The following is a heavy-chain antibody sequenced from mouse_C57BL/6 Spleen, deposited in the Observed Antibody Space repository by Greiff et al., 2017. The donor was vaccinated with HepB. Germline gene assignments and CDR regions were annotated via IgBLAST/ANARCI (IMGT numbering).Heavy chain of an antibody. V-gene: IGHV5-4*01. CDR1: GFTFSSYA. CDR2: ISDGGSYT. J-gene: IGHJ3*01. D-gene: IGHD1-1*01. CDR3: ARDRYYGSSVFAY. Sequence: EVQLVESGGGLVKPGGSLKLSCAASGFTFSSYAMSWVRQTPEKRLEWVATISDGGSYTDYPDNVKGRFTISRDNAKNNLYLQMSHLKSEDTAMYYCARDRYYGSSVFAYWGQGTLVTVSA.